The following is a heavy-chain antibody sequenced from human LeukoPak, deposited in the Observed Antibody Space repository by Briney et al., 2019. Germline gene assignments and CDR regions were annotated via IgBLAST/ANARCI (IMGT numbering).Heavy chain of an antibody. CDR2: INHSGST. Sequence: SETLSITCAVYGGSFSGYYWSWIRQPPGKGLEWIGEINHSGSTNYNPSLKSRVTISVDTSKNQFSLKLSSVTAADTAVYYCARCYYDSSGCDYWGQGTLVTVSS. J-gene: IGHJ4*02. CDR3: ARCYYDSSGCDY. CDR1: GGSFSGYY. D-gene: IGHD3-22*01. V-gene: IGHV4-34*01.